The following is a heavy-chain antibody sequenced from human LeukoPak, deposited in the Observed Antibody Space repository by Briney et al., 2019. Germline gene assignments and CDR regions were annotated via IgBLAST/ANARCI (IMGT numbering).Heavy chain of an antibody. CDR2: ISSRGTTI. CDR1: GFTFSSYE. D-gene: IGHD2-15*01. J-gene: IGHJ6*02. V-gene: IGHV3-48*03. CDR3: ARVRSGLHMDV. Sequence: PGGSLGLSCAVSGFTFSSYEMNWVRQAPGKGLEWVSYISSRGTTIYYVDSVKGRFTISRDNAKNSLYLQMNSLRAEDTALYYCARVRSGLHMDVWGQGTTVTVSS.